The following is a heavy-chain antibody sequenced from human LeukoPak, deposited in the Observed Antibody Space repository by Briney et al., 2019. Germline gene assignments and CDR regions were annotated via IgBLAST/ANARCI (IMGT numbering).Heavy chain of an antibody. CDR2: IYYSGST. CDR3: ARDVTAAFDY. Sequence: PSETLSLTCTVSGDSISSSSYYWGWIRQPPGKGLEWIGSIYYSGSTYYNPSLKSRVTISVDTSKNRFSLKLSSVTAADTAVYYCARDVTAAFDYWGQGTLVTVSS. V-gene: IGHV4-39*07. D-gene: IGHD6-13*01. CDR1: GDSISSSSYY. J-gene: IGHJ4*02.